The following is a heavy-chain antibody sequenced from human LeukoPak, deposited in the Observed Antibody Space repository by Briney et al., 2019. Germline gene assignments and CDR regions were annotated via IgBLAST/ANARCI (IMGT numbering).Heavy chain of an antibody. Sequence: GGSLRLSCAASGFTFSSYSMNWVRQAPGKGLEWVSYISSSSSTIYYADSVKGRFTISRDNAKDLLYLQMNSLRAEDTAVYYCARAIQLWSDVFDYWGQGTLVTVSS. CDR1: GFTFSSYS. CDR2: ISSSSSTI. D-gene: IGHD5-18*01. J-gene: IGHJ4*02. V-gene: IGHV3-48*01. CDR3: ARAIQLWSDVFDY.